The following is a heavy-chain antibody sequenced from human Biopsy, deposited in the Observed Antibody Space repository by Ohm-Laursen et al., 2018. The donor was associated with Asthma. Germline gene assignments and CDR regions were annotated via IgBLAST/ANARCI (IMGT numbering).Heavy chain of an antibody. V-gene: IGHV1-18*01. CDR1: GYTVTRYA. J-gene: IGHJ4*02. CDR2: ISDYLENP. Sequence: ASVKVSCKASGYTVTRYAINWVRQAPGQGLEWMGWISDYLENPNYAQKFQGRVNMTYDRSTNTAYMELKSLRTDDTAVYFCARTYCTLNTCYASFDHWGQGTLVAVSS. D-gene: IGHD2-2*01. CDR3: ARTYCTLNTCYASFDH.